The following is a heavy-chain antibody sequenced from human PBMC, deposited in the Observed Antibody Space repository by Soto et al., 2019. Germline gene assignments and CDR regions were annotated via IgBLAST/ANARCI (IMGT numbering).Heavy chain of an antibody. CDR2: INHSGST. J-gene: IGHJ6*02. D-gene: IGHD6-6*01. Sequence: SETLSLTCAVYGGSFSGYYWSWIRQPPGKGLEWIGEINHSGSTNYNPSLKSRVTISVDTSKNQFSLKLSSVTAADTAVYYCARPIAARVSYYYYGMDVWGQGTTVTVSS. CDR3: ARPIAARVSYYYYGMDV. CDR1: GGSFSGYY. V-gene: IGHV4-34*01.